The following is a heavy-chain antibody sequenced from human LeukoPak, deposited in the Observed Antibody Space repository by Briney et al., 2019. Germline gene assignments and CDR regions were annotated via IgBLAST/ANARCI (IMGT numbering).Heavy chain of an antibody. D-gene: IGHD2-21*02. CDR1: SDSIYSSNYY. CDR3: ARAAYCGGDCYLFDY. CDR2: IYYSGST. Sequence: KPSETLSLTCTVSSDSIYSSNYYWGWIRQPPGKGLEWIGSIYYSGSTYYNSSLKSRVTISVDTSKNQFSLKLSSLTAADTAVYCCARAAYCGGDCYLFDYWGQGTLVTVFS. V-gene: IGHV4-39*01. J-gene: IGHJ4*02.